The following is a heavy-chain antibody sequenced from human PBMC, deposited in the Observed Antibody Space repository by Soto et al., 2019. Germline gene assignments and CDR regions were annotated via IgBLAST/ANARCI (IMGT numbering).Heavy chain of an antibody. CDR1: GGTFSSYT. D-gene: IGHD3-22*01. Sequence: QVQLVQSGAEVKKPGSSVKVSCKASGGTFSSYTISWVRQAPGQGLEWMGRIIPILGIANYAQKFQGRVTITADKSTSTAHMELSSLRSEDTAVYYCARGLPYDSISLYDYWGQGTLVTVSS. CDR2: IIPILGIA. J-gene: IGHJ4*02. CDR3: ARGLPYDSISLYDY. V-gene: IGHV1-69*02.